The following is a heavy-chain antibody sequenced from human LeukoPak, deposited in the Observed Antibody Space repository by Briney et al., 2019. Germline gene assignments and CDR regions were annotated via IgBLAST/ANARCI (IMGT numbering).Heavy chain of an antibody. CDR3: AKGGTYRDYFDY. CDR2: ISYDGSNK. CDR1: GFSFSNYG. Sequence: QPGRSLRLSCAASGFSFSNYGIHWVRQAPGKGLEWVTVISYDGSNKYYADSVKGRFTISRDNSKNTLYLQVNSLRAEDTAVYYCAKGGTYRDYFDYWGQGTLVTVSS. J-gene: IGHJ4*02. D-gene: IGHD3-16*01. V-gene: IGHV3-30*18.